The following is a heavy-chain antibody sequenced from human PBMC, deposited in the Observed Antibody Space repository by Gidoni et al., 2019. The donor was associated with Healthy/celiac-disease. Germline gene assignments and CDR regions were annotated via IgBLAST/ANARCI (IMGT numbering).Heavy chain of an antibody. CDR3: AKDREWELLGGDYYYYYGMDV. V-gene: IGHV3-30*18. CDR2: ISYDGSNK. CDR1: GFTFSSYG. J-gene: IGHJ6*02. Sequence: QVQLVESGGGVVQPGRSLRLSCASSGFTFSSYGMPWVRQAPGKGLEWVAVISYDGSNKYYADSVKGRFTISRDNSKNTLYLQMNSLRAEDTAVYYCAKDREWELLGGDYYYYYGMDVWGQGTTVTVSS. D-gene: IGHD1-26*01.